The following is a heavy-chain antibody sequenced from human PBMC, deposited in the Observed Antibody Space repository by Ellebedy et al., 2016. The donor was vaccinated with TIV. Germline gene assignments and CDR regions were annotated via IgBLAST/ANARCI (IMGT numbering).Heavy chain of an antibody. D-gene: IGHD6-19*01. J-gene: IGHJ4*02. CDR2: INPSGGGT. V-gene: IGHV1-46*01. CDR3: ARGGSIAVAGPGPFDY. CDR1: GYTFTSYY. Sequence: GASVKVSCKASGYTFTSYYMHWVRQAPGQGLEWMGIINPSGGGTSYAQKFQGRVTMTRDTSTSTVYMELSSLRSEDTAVYYCARGGSIAVAGPGPFDYWGQGTLVTVSS.